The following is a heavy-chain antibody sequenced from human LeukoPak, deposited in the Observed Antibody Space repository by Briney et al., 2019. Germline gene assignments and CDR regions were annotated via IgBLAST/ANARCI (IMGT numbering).Heavy chain of an antibody. CDR3: ARGLRQLVRSWHY. J-gene: IGHJ4*02. V-gene: IGHV4-34*01. CDR2: INHRGST. CDR1: GGSFSGYY. Sequence: NPSETLSLTCAVYGGSFSGYYWSWIRQPPGKGLEWIGEINHRGSTNYNPSLKSRVTISVDTSKNQFSLKLSSVTAADTAVYYCARGLRQLVRSWHYWGQGTLVTVSS. D-gene: IGHD6-6*01.